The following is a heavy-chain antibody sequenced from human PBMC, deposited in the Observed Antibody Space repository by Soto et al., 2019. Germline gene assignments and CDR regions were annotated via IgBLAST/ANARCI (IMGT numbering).Heavy chain of an antibody. Sequence: QLQLQESGPGLVKPSETLSLTCSVSDDSINSDKYYWGWIRQPPGKGLEWIGSIYYRGNAYYNPSRPTRVTIFLDMSKSQFSLKLNSVTAADSAVYFCARLEGLATISYYFDFWGPGALVTVSS. CDR2: IYYRGNA. CDR1: DDSINSDKYY. D-gene: IGHD5-12*01. V-gene: IGHV4-39*01. J-gene: IGHJ4*02. CDR3: ARLEGLATISYYFDF.